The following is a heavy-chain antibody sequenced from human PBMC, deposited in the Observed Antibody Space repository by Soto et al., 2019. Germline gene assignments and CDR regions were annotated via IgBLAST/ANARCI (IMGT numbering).Heavy chain of an antibody. Sequence: QVQLQESGPGLVKPSQTLSLTCTVSGGSISSCYYYWSWIRQPHGKGLGRIGYIYYSGSTHYKPSLKSRVTIPVDTSKDQFALKLSSVTAPDTSVYYCAREGRRGEFRGTSSSWYFDYWGEGTLVTVSS. V-gene: IGHV4-30-4*01. CDR2: IYYSGST. CDR3: AREGRRGEFRGTSSSWYFDY. J-gene: IGHJ4*02. D-gene: IGHD6-13*01. CDR1: GGSISSCYYY.